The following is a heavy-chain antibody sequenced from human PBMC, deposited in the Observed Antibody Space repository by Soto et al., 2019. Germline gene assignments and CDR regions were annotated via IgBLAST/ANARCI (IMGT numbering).Heavy chain of an antibody. CDR2: IIPMFGAE. CDR3: ARDKYCSGGSCRKNWFDP. V-gene: IGHV1-69*13. Sequence: SVKVSCKASGGTFSGYAINWVRQAPGQGLEWMGGIIPMFGAEKYAQKFQGRVTITAAYMELRSLRSEDTAVYYCARDKYCSGGSCRKNWFDPWGQGTLVTVSS. J-gene: IGHJ5*02. CDR1: GGTFSGYA. D-gene: IGHD2-15*01.